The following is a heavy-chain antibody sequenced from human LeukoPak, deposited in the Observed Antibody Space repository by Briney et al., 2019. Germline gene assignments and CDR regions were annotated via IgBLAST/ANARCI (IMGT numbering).Heavy chain of an antibody. CDR2: INPNSGGT. CDR1: GYTFTGYY. J-gene: IGHJ4*02. D-gene: IGHD6-19*01. Sequence: ASVKVSCKASGYTFTGYYMHWVRQAPGQELEWMGWINPNSGGTNYAQKFQGWVTMTRDTSISTAYMELSRLRSDDTAVYYCARGRRAYSSGWYGGDYWGQGTLVTVSS. CDR3: ARGRRAYSSGWYGGDY. V-gene: IGHV1-2*04.